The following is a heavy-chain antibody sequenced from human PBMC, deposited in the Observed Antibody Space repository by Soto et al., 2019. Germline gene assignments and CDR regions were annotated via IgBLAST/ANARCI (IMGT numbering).Heavy chain of an antibody. CDR1: GITFDDFA. CDR2: INWDGDFL. D-gene: IGHD6-6*01. V-gene: IGHV3-9*01. CDR3: ALGSSSSFYSLNY. Sequence: EVQLVESGGGLVQPGRSLRLSCAASGITFDDFAMHWVRQAPGKGLEWVSGINWDGDFLDYADSVKGRLTISRDKAKNSLELQMRSLRREDTALFFFALGSSSSFYSLNYWGQGTLVTVSS. J-gene: IGHJ4*02.